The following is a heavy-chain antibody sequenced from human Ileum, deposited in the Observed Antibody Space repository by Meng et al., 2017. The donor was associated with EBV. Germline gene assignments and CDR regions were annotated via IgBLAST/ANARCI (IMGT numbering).Heavy chain of an antibody. V-gene: IGHV4-4*02. D-gene: IGHD6-19*01. CDR1: GGSISSSNW. Sequence: QVQLQEPGPGRVKPSGTLSLTCAVSGGSISSSNWWNWVRQPPGKGLEWIGEIYYSGSTIYNPSLKSRVTISVDKSKNLFSLKLSSVTAADTAVYYCARDPIPVPGRNFDYWGQGTLVTVSS. CDR2: IYYSGST. J-gene: IGHJ4*02. CDR3: ARDPIPVPGRNFDY.